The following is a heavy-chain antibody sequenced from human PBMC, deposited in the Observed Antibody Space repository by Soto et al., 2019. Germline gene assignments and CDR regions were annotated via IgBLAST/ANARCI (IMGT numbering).Heavy chain of an antibody. CDR3: ARRDSSGWYSFDY. Sequence: EVQLVQSGAEVKKPGESLKISCKGSGYSFTSYWIGWVRQMPGKGLEWMGIIYPGDSDTTYSPSFQGQATISVDKSISTAYLHWSSLKASDIAMYYCARRDSSGWYSFDYWGQGTLVTVSS. D-gene: IGHD6-19*01. J-gene: IGHJ4*02. CDR1: GYSFTSYW. CDR2: IYPGDSDT. V-gene: IGHV5-51*03.